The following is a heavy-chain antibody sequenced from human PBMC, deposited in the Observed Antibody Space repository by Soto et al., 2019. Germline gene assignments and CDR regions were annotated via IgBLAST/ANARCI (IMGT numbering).Heavy chain of an antibody. J-gene: IGHJ5*02. CDR1: GGTFSSYA. V-gene: IGHV1-69*13. CDR2: IIPSFGTA. CDR3: ARGALPAELNWFDP. Sequence: SVKVSCKASGGTFSSYAISWVRRAPGQGLEWMGGIIPSFGTANYAQKFQGRVTITADESTRTAYMELSSLRSEDTAVYYCARGALPAELNWFDPWGQGTRVTVSS. D-gene: IGHD2-2*01.